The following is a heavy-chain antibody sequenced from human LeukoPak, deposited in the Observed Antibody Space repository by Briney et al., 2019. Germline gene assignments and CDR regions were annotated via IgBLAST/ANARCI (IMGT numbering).Heavy chain of an antibody. J-gene: IGHJ4*02. CDR1: GFTFNSYA. Sequence: GGSLRLSCAASGFTFNSYAMSWVRQAPGKGLEWVSAISGSGGSTYYADSVKGRFTISRDNSKNTLYLQMNSLRAEDTAVYYCAKDLYCTNGVCSDYWGQGTLVTVSS. D-gene: IGHD2-8*01. CDR2: ISGSGGST. V-gene: IGHV3-23*01. CDR3: AKDLYCTNGVCSDY.